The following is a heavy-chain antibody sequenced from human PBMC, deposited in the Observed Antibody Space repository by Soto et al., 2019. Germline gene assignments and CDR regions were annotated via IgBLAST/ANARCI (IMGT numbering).Heavy chain of an antibody. CDR1: GGTFSSYA. D-gene: IGHD6-13*01. CDR2: IIPIFGTA. J-gene: IGHJ4*02. Sequence: SVKVSCKASGGTFSSYAISWVRQAPGQGLEWMGGIIPIFGTANYAQKFQGRVTVTADESTSTAYMELSSLRSEDTAVYYCASTVYSSSWSLPFDYWGQGTLVTVSS. CDR3: ASTVYSSSWSLPFDY. V-gene: IGHV1-69*13.